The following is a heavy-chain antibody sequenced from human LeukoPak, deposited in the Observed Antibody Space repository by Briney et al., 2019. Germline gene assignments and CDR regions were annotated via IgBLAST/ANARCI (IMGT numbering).Heavy chain of an antibody. CDR1: GFTFSNYA. V-gene: IGHV3-23*01. CDR3: AKVVGTGTTPTDY. CDR2: ISASGSNT. D-gene: IGHD1-1*01. J-gene: IGHJ4*02. Sequence: GGSLRLSCAASGFTFSNYAMTWVRQAPGRGLECVSVISASGSNTYYADSVKGRFTISRDNSKNMVFLQMKSLRAEDTAVYYCAKVVGTGTTPTDYWGQGTLVTVSS.